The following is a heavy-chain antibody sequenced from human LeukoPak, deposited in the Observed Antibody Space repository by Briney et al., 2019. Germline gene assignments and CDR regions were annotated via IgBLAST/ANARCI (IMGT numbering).Heavy chain of an antibody. V-gene: IGHV5-10-1*01. CDR1: GYIFTNYW. Sequence: GESLRISCYGSGYIFTNYWISWVRQMPGKGLEWMGRINPSNSYSQYNPSFQGHVTFSVDKSIATVYLQWTTLRASDTAIYYCARGGGLDDYWGQGTLVTVSP. CDR2: INPSNSYS. D-gene: IGHD6-19*01. CDR3: ARGGGLDDY. J-gene: IGHJ4*02.